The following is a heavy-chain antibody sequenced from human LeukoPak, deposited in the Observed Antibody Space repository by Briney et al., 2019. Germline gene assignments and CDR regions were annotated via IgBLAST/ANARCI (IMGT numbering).Heavy chain of an antibody. CDR3: ARDRSKVAGIDY. Sequence: GGSLRLSCAASGFTFSTYWMPWVGQAPGKGLEWVATIKPDGCHKYYGDCVKARFTISRDSARNSLCLQMTSLRAEDPAVYYSARDRSKVAGIDYWGQGTLVTVS. CDR2: IKPDGCHK. V-gene: IGHV3-7*01. D-gene: IGHD6-19*01. CDR1: GFTFSTYW. J-gene: IGHJ4*02.